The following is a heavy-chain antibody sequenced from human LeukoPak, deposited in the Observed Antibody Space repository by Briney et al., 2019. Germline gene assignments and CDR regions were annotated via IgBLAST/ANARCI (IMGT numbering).Heavy chain of an antibody. CDR2: IYYSGST. J-gene: IGHJ3*02. D-gene: IGHD2-2*02. CDR1: GGSISSGGYY. V-gene: IGHV4-31*03. CDR3: ASSGYRGDAFDI. Sequence: PSETLSLTCTVSGGSISSGGYYWSWIRQHPGKGLEWIGYIYYSGSTYYNPSLKSRVTISVDTSRNQFPLKLSSVTAADTAVYYCASSGYRGDAFDIWGQGTMVTVSS.